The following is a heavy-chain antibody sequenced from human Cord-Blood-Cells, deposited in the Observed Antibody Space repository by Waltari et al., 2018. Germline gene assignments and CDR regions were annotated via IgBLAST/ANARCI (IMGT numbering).Heavy chain of an antibody. J-gene: IGHJ6*03. V-gene: IGHV4-34*01. CDR1: GGSFSGYY. CDR3: TGSSWYYYYYYMDV. Sequence: QVQLQQWGAGLLKPSETLSLTCAVYGGSFSGYYWSWIRQPPGKGLEWIGEINHSGRTNCNPSLKSRVTISVDTSKNQFSLKLSSVTAADTAVYYCTGSSWYYYYYYMDVWGKGTTVTVSS. CDR2: INHSGRT. D-gene: IGHD6-13*01.